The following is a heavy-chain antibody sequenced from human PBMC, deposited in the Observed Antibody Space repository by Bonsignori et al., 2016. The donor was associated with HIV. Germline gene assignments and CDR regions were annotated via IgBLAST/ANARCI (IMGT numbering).Heavy chain of an antibody. CDR1: GFTFSSYW. D-gene: IGHD2-8*01. CDR3: GSPNDPRYLP. J-gene: IGHJ5*02. V-gene: IGHV3-74*01. CDR2: INSDGSNT. Sequence: GESLKISCVASGFTFSSYWMHWVRQAPGKGLVWVSRINSDGSNTTYADSVKGRFTFSRDNAKNTLYLQMNSLRAEDTAVYYCGSPNDPRYLPWGQGTLVTVSS.